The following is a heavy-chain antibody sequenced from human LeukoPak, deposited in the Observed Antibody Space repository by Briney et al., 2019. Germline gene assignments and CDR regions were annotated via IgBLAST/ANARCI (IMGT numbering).Heavy chain of an antibody. CDR1: GFTFSSYG. CDR2: ISYDGSNK. D-gene: IGHD4-17*01. V-gene: IGHV3-30*18. Sequence: GGSLRLSCAASGFTFSSYGMHWVRQAPGKGLEWVAVISYDGSNKYYADSVKGRFTISRDNSKNTLYLQMNSLRAEDTAVYYCAKDFYGDYALDIWGQGTMVTVSS. CDR3: AKDFYGDYALDI. J-gene: IGHJ3*02.